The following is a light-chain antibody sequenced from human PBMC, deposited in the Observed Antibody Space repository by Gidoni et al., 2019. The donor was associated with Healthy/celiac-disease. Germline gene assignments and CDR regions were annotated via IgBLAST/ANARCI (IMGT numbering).Light chain of an antibody. CDR1: QSVSSY. J-gene: IGKJ4*01. CDR3: QQRSNWPST. CDR2: DAS. V-gene: IGKV3-11*01. Sequence: IVLTQSPATLSLSPWERATLSCRASQSVSSYLAWYQQTPGQPPRLLIYDASNRATGIPARFSGSGSGTDFTLTISSLEPEDFAVYYCQQRSNWPSTFGGGTKVEIK.